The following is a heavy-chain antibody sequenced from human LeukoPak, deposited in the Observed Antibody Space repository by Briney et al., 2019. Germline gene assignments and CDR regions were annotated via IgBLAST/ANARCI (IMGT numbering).Heavy chain of an antibody. Sequence: SQTLSLTCTVSGDSISSGRYYWNWIRQPAGKGLEWIGRISSIGSTTYNPSLKSRVTISIDTSKKQFSLDLSAVSAPDTALYYCARSPYPRGYYFDLWGLGTVVAVSS. CDR3: ARSPYPRGYYFDL. J-gene: IGHJ4*02. CDR2: ISSIGST. D-gene: IGHD6-13*01. V-gene: IGHV4-61*02. CDR1: GDSISSGRYY.